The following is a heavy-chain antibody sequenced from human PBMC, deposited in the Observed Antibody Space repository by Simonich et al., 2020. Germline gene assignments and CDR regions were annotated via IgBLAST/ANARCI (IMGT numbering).Heavy chain of an antibody. CDR2: IRAYKGKT. CDR3: ARASRGTWWYYYFDY. Sequence: QVQLVQSGAEVKKPGASVKVSCKASGYTFTSYGISWVRQAPGQGLEWMGWIRAYKGKTNYAQNLQGRVTMTTDTSTSTAYMELRSLRSDDTAVYYCARASRGTWWYYYFDYWGQGTLVTVSS. D-gene: IGHD2-15*01. CDR1: GYTFTSYG. V-gene: IGHV1-18*01. J-gene: IGHJ4*02.